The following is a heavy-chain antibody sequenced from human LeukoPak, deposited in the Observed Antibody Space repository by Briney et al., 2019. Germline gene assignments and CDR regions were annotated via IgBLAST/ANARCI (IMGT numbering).Heavy chain of an antibody. D-gene: IGHD6-19*01. J-gene: IGHJ4*02. CDR2: MNPNSGNT. Sequence: GASVKVSCKASGYTFTSYDINWVRQATGQGLEWMGWMNPNSGNTGYAQKFQGRVTITRNTSISTAYMELNSLRAEDTAVYYCARPKGQWLVDYWGQGTLVTVSS. CDR1: GYTFTSYD. V-gene: IGHV1-8*03. CDR3: ARPKGQWLVDY.